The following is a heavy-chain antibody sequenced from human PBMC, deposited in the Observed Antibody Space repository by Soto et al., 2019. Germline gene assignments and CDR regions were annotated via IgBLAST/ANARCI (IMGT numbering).Heavy chain of an antibody. D-gene: IGHD2-21*02. V-gene: IGHV3-15*01. Sequence: PGGSLRLSCAASGFTFSNAWMSWVRQAPGKGLEWVGRIKSKTDGGTTDYAAPVKGRFTISGDDSKNSLYLQMNSLKTEDTAVYYCTRDLAPGIPRGLDVWGQGITVTVSS. CDR3: TRDLAPGIPRGLDV. J-gene: IGHJ6*02. CDR1: GFTFSNAW. CDR2: IKSKTDGGTT.